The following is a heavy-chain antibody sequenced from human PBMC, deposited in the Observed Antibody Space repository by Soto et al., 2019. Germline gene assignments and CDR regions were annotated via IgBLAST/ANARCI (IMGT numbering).Heavy chain of an antibody. CDR1: GGSISSSSYY. Sequence: PSETLSLTCTVSGGSISSSSYYWGWIRQPPGKGLEWIGSIYYSGSTYYNPSLKSRVTLSVDTSKNQFSLKLSSVTAADTAVYYCASEGGTYYDFWSGYYRVGGIDYWGQGTLVTVSS. J-gene: IGHJ4*02. V-gene: IGHV4-39*01. CDR2: IYYSGST. CDR3: ASEGGTYYDFWSGYYRVGGIDY. D-gene: IGHD3-3*01.